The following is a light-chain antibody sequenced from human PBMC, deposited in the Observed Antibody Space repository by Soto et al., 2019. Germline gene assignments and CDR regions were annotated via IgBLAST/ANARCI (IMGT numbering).Light chain of an antibody. CDR2: DVS. CDR3: SSYTSSSTYVP. J-gene: IGLJ2*01. V-gene: IGLV2-14*01. Sequence: QSALTQPASVSGSPGQSITISCTGTNSDVGDYNYVSWYQQHPGKAPKLMIFDVSNRPSGISNRFSGSKSGNTASLTISGLQAEDEADYYCSSYTSSSTYVPFGGGTKLTVL. CDR1: NSDVGDYNY.